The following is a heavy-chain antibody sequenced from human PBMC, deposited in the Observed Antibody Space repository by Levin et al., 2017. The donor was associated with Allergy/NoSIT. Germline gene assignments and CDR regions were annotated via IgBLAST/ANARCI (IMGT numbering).Heavy chain of an antibody. CDR3: ATEYFGSYNY. CDR1: GFTFSNAW. CDR2: IKSKTDGGTT. D-gene: IGHD3-10*01. V-gene: IGHV3-15*01. Sequence: KTGGSLRLSCAASGFTFSNAWMSWVRQAPGKGLEWVGRIKSKTDGGTTDFAAPVKGRFTISRDDSKNTLFLQMNSLKTEDTAVYYCATEYFGSYNYWGQGILVTVSS. J-gene: IGHJ4*02.